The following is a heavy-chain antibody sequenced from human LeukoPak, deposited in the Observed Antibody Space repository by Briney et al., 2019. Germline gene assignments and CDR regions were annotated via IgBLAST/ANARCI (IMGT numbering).Heavy chain of an antibody. CDR3: AKDIASSYYYYYMDV. J-gene: IGHJ6*03. CDR2: ISWNSGSI. D-gene: IGHD6-6*01. V-gene: IGHV3-9*03. Sequence: GRSLRLSCAAPGFTFDDYAMHWVRQAPGKGLEWVSGISWNSGSIGYADSVKGRFTISRDNAKNSLYLQMNSLRAEDMALYYCAKDIASSYYYYYMDVWGKGTTVTVSS. CDR1: GFTFDDYA.